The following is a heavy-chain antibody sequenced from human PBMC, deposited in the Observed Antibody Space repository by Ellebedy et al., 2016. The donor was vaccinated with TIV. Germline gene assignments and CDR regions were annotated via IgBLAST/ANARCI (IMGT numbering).Heavy chain of an antibody. V-gene: IGHV4-34*01. Sequence: MPSETLSLTCAVYGGSFSGYYWSRIRQPPGKGLEWIGEINHSGSTNYNPSLKSRVTISVDTSKNQFSLKLSSVTAADTAVYYCERAIFGVVRLAYYFDYWGQGTLVTVSS. J-gene: IGHJ4*02. CDR3: ERAIFGVVRLAYYFDY. CDR1: GGSFSGYY. D-gene: IGHD3-3*01. CDR2: INHSGST.